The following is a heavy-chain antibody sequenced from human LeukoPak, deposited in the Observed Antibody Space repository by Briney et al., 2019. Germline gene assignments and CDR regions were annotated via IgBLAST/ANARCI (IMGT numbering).Heavy chain of an antibody. V-gene: IGHV1-2*02. CDR3: ARDFGILGTSSWTGPDY. CDR1: GYTFTGYY. Sequence: VASVKVSCKTSGYTFTGYYIHWVRQAPGQGLEWMGWINPNSGGTNYAQKFQGRVTMTKDTSISTGYMELSRLRSDDTAIYYCARDFGILGTSSWTGPDYWGQGTLVTVSS. J-gene: IGHJ4*02. CDR2: INPNSGGT. D-gene: IGHD6-13*01.